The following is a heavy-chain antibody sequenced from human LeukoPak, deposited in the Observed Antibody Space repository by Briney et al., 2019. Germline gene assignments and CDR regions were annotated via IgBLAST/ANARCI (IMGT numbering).Heavy chain of an antibody. Sequence: GGSLRLSCAASGFTFRNTWMAWVRQAPGKGLEWVANINQDASTKQYVDSVKGRFTISRDNAKNSLYLQMNSLRADDTAIYYCARDXSGSLDYWGQGTLVTVSA. CDR2: INQDASTK. J-gene: IGHJ4*02. D-gene: IGHD1-26*01. CDR1: GFTFRNTW. CDR3: ARDXSGSLDY. V-gene: IGHV3-7*03.